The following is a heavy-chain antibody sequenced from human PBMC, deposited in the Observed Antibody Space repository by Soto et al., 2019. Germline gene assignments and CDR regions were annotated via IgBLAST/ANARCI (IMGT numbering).Heavy chain of an antibody. CDR3: ARKDKSGYFNWFDP. CDR1: GYKFTSSW. V-gene: IGHV5-51*01. J-gene: IGHJ5*02. Sequence: GECLKISCRTSGYKFTSSWIAWVRQMPGKGLEGMGIIFPSDSDTRYSPSFQGQVTISADRSTSTVFLQWASLKASDTAVYFCARKDKSGYFNWFDPWGQGTLVTVCS. CDR2: IFPSDSDT. D-gene: IGHD3-22*01.